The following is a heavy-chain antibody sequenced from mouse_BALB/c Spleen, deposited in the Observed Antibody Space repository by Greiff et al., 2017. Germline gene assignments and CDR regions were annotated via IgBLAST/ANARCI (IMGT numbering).Heavy chain of an antibody. D-gene: IGHD4-1*01. V-gene: IGHV1-7*01. CDR3: ARNWDGYFDV. CDR2: INPSTGYT. J-gene: IGHJ1*01. CDR1: GYTFTSYW. Sequence: QVQLKESGAELAKPGASVKMSCKASGYTFTSYWMHWVKQRPGQGLEWIGYINPSTGYTEYNQKFKDKATLTADKSSSTAYMQLSSLTSEDSAVYYCARNWDGYFDVWGAGTTVTVSS.